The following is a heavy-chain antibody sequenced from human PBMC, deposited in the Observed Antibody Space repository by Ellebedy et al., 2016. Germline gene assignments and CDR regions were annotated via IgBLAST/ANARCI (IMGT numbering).Heavy chain of an antibody. CDR1: GITFSSYW. J-gene: IGHJ4*02. CDR3: ARDRSSGWYYFDY. Sequence: GESLKISCAASGITFSSYWMSWVRQAPGKGLEWVAVIWYDGSNKYYADSVKGRFTISRDNSKNTLYLQMNSLRAEDTAVYYCARDRSSGWYYFDYWGQGNLVTVSS. D-gene: IGHD6-19*01. CDR2: IWYDGSNK. V-gene: IGHV3-33*08.